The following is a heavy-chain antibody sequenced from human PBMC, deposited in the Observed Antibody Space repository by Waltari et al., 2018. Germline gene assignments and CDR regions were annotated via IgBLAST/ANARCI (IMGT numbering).Heavy chain of an antibody. CDR2: FVPEDSET. CDR1: GYTLTELS. D-gene: IGHD6-6*01. Sequence: QVQLVQSGAEVKKPGASVKVSCKVSGYTLTELSMHWVRQAPGTGLEWMGGFVPEDSETIYAQKFQGRVTMTEDTAPDTAYMELSSVRSEDTAVYYCATALSVAARHFDYWGQGTRVTVSS. CDR3: ATALSVAARHFDY. J-gene: IGHJ4*02. V-gene: IGHV1-24*01.